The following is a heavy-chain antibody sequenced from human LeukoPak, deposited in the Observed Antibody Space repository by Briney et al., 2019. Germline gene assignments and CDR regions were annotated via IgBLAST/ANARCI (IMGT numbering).Heavy chain of an antibody. Sequence: PSETLSLTCTVSGYSISSSYYWSWIRQPAGKGLEWIGRIYTSGSTNYNPSLKSRVTMSVDTSKNQFSLKLSSVTAADTAVYYCARSPLFRYYYGSGSYYYYMDVWGKGTTVTISS. J-gene: IGHJ6*03. V-gene: IGHV4-4*07. D-gene: IGHD3-10*01. CDR3: ARSPLFRYYYGSGSYYYYMDV. CDR2: IYTSGST. CDR1: GYSISSSYY.